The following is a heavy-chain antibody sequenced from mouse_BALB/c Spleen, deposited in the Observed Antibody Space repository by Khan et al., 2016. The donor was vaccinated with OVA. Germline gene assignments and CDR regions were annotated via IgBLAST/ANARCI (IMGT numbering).Heavy chain of an antibody. D-gene: IGHD4-1*01. J-gene: IGHJ3*01. CDR3: TRRNWDVAWFAY. CDR2: IYPGNTDT. Sequence: EVQRVESGTVLARPGASVKMSCKASGYTFTSYWMHWVKQRPGQGLEWIGDIYPGNTDTNYNQKFKGKAKLTAVTSTSPAYLELSSLTNEDSAVCYSTRRNWDVAWFAYWGQGTLVTVSA. CDR1: GYTFTSYW. V-gene: IGHV1-5*01.